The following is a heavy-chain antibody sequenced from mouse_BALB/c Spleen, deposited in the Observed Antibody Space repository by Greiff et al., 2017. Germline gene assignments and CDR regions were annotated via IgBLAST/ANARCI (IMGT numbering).Heavy chain of an antibody. J-gene: IGHJ2*01. V-gene: IGHV7-3*02. D-gene: IGHD2-10*02. CDR2: IRNKANGYTT. Sequence: EVKVVESGGGLVQPGGSLRLSCATSGFTFTDYYMSWVRQPPGKALEWLGFIRNKANGYTTEYSASVKGRFTISRDNSQSILYLQMNTLRAEDSATYYCARDIEYGNYDWGQGTTLTVSS. CDR1: GFTFTDYY. CDR3: ARDIEYGNYD.